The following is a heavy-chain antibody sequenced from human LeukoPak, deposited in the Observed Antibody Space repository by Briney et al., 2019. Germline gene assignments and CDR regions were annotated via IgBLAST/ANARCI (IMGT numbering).Heavy chain of an antibody. D-gene: IGHD3-22*01. V-gene: IGHV1-58*02. CDR2: IVVGSGNT. CDR3: ARDLLYDSSGYYDY. J-gene: IGHJ4*02. CDR1: GFTFTSSA. Sequence: SVKVSCKASGFTFTSSAMQWVRQARGQRLEWIGWIVVGSGNTNYAQKFQERVTITRDMSTSTAYMELSRLRSDDTAVYYCARDLLYDSSGYYDYWGQGTLVTVSS.